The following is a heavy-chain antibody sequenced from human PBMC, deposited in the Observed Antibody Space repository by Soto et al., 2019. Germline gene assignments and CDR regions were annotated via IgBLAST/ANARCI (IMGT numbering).Heavy chain of an antibody. D-gene: IGHD3-10*01. CDR2: ISGSGGAT. CDR3: VLWPPYYFDY. Sequence: GGSLILSCAASGFTFSSYAMSWVRQAPGKGLEWVSAISGSGGATYYADSVKGRFTISRDNSKNTLYLQMNSLRAEDTAVYYCVLWPPYYFDYWGQGTLVTVSS. J-gene: IGHJ4*02. CDR1: GFTFSSYA. V-gene: IGHV3-23*01.